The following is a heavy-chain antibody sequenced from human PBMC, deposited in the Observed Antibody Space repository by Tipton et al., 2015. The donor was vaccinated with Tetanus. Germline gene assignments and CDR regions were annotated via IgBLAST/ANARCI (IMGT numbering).Heavy chain of an antibody. J-gene: IGHJ4*02. V-gene: IGHV3-53*01. CDR3: ARTKRDNGNDEAYFDF. Sequence: SLRLSCAASGFSVSSDYMSWVRQAPGKGLQWVSVISGGGRTFYADSVKGRFTTSRDNSKNTVYLQMNNLRADDTAVYYCARTKRDNGNDEAYFDFWGQGTLVTVSS. CDR1: GFSVSSDY. CDR2: ISGGGRT. D-gene: IGHD1-1*01.